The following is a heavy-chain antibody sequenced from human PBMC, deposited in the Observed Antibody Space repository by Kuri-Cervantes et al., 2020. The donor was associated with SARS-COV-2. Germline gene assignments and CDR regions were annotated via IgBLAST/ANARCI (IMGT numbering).Heavy chain of an antibody. V-gene: IGHV4-34*01. CDR1: GGSFSGYY. CDR3: ARDGVLLWFGELDV. D-gene: IGHD3-10*01. Sequence: GSLRLSCAVYGGSFSGYYWNWIRQSPGKGLEWIGEINHSGSTNYNPSLKSRVTMSVDTSKNQFSLKLSSVTAADTAVYYCARDGVLLWFGELDVWGKGTTVTVSS. J-gene: IGHJ6*04. CDR2: INHSGST.